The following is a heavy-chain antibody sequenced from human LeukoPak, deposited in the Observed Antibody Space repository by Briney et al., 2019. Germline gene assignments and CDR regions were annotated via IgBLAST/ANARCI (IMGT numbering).Heavy chain of an antibody. V-gene: IGHV4-59*01. CDR1: GGSTTGYY. J-gene: IGHJ6*02. CDR2: VYYSGST. Sequence: PSETLSLICTVSGGSTTGYYWNWIRQPPGKGLEWIGYVYYSGSTNYNPSLKSRVTISVDTSKNQFSLKLSSVTAADTAVYYCGREGDFYGGRDYGVDVWGQGTTVTVSS. D-gene: IGHD3-10*01. CDR3: GREGDFYGGRDYGVDV.